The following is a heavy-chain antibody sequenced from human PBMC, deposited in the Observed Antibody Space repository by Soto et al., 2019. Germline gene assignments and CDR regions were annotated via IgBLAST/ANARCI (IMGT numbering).Heavy chain of an antibody. V-gene: IGHV4-61*01. J-gene: IGHJ6*02. Sequence: PSETLSLTCTVSGGSVSNISDYWSWVRQPPGKGLEWIGYIYYSGSADYNPSLGSRVTISLDTSKNQFSLKLSSVTIADTAVYYCARGAGFGYYYYHMDLWGQGTTVTVSS. CDR1: GGSVSNISDY. CDR3: ARGAGFGYYYYHMDL. D-gene: IGHD1-26*01. CDR2: IYYSGSA.